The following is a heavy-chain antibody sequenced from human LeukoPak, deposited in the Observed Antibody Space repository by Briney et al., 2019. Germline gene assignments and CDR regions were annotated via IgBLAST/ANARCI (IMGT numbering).Heavy chain of an antibody. CDR2: IIPIFGTA. V-gene: IGHV1-69*06. CDR1: GGTFSSYA. Sequence: SVKVSCKASGGTFSSYAISWVRQAPGLGLEWMGGIIPIFGTANYAQKFQGRVTITADKSTSTAYMELSSLRSEDTAVYYCASAYSSGLGEFDYWGQGTLVTVSS. D-gene: IGHD6-19*01. CDR3: ASAYSSGLGEFDY. J-gene: IGHJ4*02.